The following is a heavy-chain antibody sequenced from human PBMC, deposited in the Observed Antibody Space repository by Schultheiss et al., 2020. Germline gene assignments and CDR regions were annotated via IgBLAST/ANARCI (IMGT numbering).Heavy chain of an antibody. CDR1: GFTFSSYW. CDR2: ISSSGSTI. J-gene: IGHJ6*02. CDR3: ANRVVPAATSYYYYGMDV. D-gene: IGHD2-2*01. V-gene: IGHV3-48*04. Sequence: GGSLRLSCAASGFTFSSYWMSWVRQAPGKGLEWVSYISSSGSTIYYADSVKGRFTISRDNAKNSLYLQMNSLRAEDTAVYYCANRVVPAATSYYYYGMDVWGQGTTVTVSS.